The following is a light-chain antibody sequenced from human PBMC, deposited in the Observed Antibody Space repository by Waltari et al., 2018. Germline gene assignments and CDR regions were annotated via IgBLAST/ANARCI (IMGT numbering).Light chain of an antibody. J-gene: IGKJ1*01. Sequence: EIVMTQSPATLSVSPGEGVTLSCRASQSVSTKLAWYQLKPGQAPRLLIYDASSRATGIPARFSGRGSGTEFTFTISSLQSEDFAIYYCQQYHNWPPWTFGQGTKVEIK. CDR2: DAS. CDR3: QQYHNWPPWT. V-gene: IGKV3D-15*01. CDR1: QSVSTK.